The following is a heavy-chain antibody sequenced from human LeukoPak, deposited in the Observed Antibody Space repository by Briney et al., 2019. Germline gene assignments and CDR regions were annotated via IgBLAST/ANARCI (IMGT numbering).Heavy chain of an antibody. Sequence: GASVKVSRKASGYTFTGYYMHWVRQAPGQGLEWMGWINPNSGGTSYAQKFQGRVTMTRDTSISTAYMELSRLRSDDTAVYYCARMVGCGGDCYDAFDIWGQGTMVTVSS. V-gene: IGHV1-2*02. CDR3: ARMVGCGGDCYDAFDI. D-gene: IGHD2-21*02. J-gene: IGHJ3*02. CDR2: INPNSGGT. CDR1: GYTFTGYY.